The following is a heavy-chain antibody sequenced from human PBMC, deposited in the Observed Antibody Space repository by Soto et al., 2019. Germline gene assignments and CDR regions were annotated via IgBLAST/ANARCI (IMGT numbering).Heavy chain of an antibody. CDR2: ISYDGSNK. Sequence: QVQLVESGGGVVQPGRSLRLSCAASGFTFSSYAMHWVRQAPGKGLEWVAVISYDGSNKYYADSVKGRFTISRDNSKNTLYLQMNSLRAEDTAVYYCARDRMGTTPPSYWGQGTLVTVSS. J-gene: IGHJ4*02. D-gene: IGHD1-1*01. CDR1: GFTFSSYA. V-gene: IGHV3-30-3*01. CDR3: ARDRMGTTPPSY.